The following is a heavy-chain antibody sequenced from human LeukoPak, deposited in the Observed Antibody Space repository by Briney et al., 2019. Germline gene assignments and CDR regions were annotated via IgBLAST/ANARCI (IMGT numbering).Heavy chain of an antibody. CDR2: TYHSGNT. Sequence: AETLSLTCTVSGYSISSGYDWGWIRQPPGEGLEWIGSTYHSGNTYYNPSLKSRVTMSVDTSKNQFCLKLSAVTAADTAVYYCARDKAAAPGGLTRYYFDYWGQGTMATDSS. CDR3: ARDKAAAPGGLTRYYFDY. J-gene: IGHJ4*02. D-gene: IGHD6-13*01. V-gene: IGHV4-38-2*02. CDR1: GYSISSGYD.